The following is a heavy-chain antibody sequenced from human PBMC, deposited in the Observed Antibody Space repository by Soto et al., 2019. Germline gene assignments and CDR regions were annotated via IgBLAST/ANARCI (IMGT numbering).Heavy chain of an antibody. V-gene: IGHV4-59*01. CDR1: GVSISSSY. CDR2: IYYTGTT. J-gene: IGHJ4*02. Sequence: PSETLSLTCTVSGVSISSSYWSWLRQSPGTGLEWIGYIYYTGTTNYNPSLKRRVTISLDTAKNQFSLNVNSLTTADTAVYYCAKGYCSSTSCPFDYWGQGTLVTVS. CDR3: AKGYCSSTSCPFDY. D-gene: IGHD2-2*01.